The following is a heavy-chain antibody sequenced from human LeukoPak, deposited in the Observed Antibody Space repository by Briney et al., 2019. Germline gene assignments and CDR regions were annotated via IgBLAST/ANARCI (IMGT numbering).Heavy chain of an antibody. CDR1: GGSISSYY. D-gene: IGHD5-12*01. J-gene: IGHJ4*02. CDR2: IYYSGST. Sequence: SETLSLTCTVSGGSISSYYWSWIRQPPGKGLEWLGYIYYSGSTNYNPSLKSRVTISVDTSKNQFSLKLSSVTAADTAVYYCARLMSGYDFAFDCWGQGTLVTVSS. CDR3: ARLMSGYDFAFDC. V-gene: IGHV4-59*01.